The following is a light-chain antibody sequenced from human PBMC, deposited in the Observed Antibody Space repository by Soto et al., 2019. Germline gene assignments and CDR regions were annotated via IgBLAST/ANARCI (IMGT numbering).Light chain of an antibody. Sequence: QSALTQPASGSGSPGQSITISCTGTSSDVGIYNYVSWYQQHPGKAPKLMIYQVTNRPSGVSNRFSGSKSGNTASLTISGLQAEDEADYYCSSYTGSTNYVFGTGTKVTVL. CDR3: SSYTGSTNYV. V-gene: IGLV2-14*01. CDR1: SSDVGIYNY. CDR2: QVT. J-gene: IGLJ1*01.